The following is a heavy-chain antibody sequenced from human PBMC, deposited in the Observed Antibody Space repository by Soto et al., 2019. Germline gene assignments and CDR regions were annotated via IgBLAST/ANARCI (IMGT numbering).Heavy chain of an antibody. Sequence: GGSLRLSCVASGFTFSNHWMHWVRQAPGKGLEWVSRINSDGSTTTYADSVKGRFTIFRHNAKNTLYLQLNSLRAEDTALYYCARGYSSGPDYWGQGTLVTVSS. V-gene: IGHV3-74*01. D-gene: IGHD6-19*01. CDR1: GFTFSNHW. J-gene: IGHJ4*02. CDR2: INSDGSTT. CDR3: ARGYSSGPDY.